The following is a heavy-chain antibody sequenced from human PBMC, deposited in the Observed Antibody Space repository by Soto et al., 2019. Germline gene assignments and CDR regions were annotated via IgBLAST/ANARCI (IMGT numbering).Heavy chain of an antibody. CDR3: ARARDYDFWSGRLPYYYYYMDV. CDR1: GYTFTSYG. D-gene: IGHD3-3*01. CDR2: ISAYNGNT. Sequence: QVQLVQSGAEVKKPGASVKVSCKASGYTFTSYGISWVRQAPGQGLEWMGWISAYNGNTNYAQKLQGRVTMTTDTSTSTAEMELRSLRSDDTAVYYCARARDYDFWSGRLPYYYYYMDVWGKGTTVTVSS. J-gene: IGHJ6*03. V-gene: IGHV1-18*01.